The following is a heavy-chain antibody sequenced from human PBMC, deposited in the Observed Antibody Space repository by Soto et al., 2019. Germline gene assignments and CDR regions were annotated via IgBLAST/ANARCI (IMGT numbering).Heavy chain of an antibody. V-gene: IGHV4-4*02. CDR2: IYHSGST. CDR1: GGSISSSNW. Sequence: SETLSLTCAVSGGSISSSNWWSWVRQPPGKGLEWIGEIYHSGSTNYNPSLKSRVTISVDKSKNQFSLKLSSVTAADTAVYYCARVGSSWYGLGLDYWGQGTLVPSPQ. D-gene: IGHD6-13*01. J-gene: IGHJ4*02. CDR3: ARVGSSWYGLGLDY.